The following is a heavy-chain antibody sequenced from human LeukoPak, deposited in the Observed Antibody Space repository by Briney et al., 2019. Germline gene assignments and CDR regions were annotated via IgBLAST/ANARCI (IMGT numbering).Heavy chain of an antibody. D-gene: IGHD3-22*01. CDR2: IDPNSGET. CDR3: ARSGSTGYSLDY. CDR1: GYSFTGYF. J-gene: IGHJ4*02. V-gene: IGHV1-2*02. Sequence: ASEKVSCKGSGYSFTGYFIHWLRQAPGQGLEWMGCIDPNSGETRYAQKFRGRVSMPRDTSTRTAYMELSRLRSDDTAVYFCARSGSTGYSLDYWGQGTLVTVSS.